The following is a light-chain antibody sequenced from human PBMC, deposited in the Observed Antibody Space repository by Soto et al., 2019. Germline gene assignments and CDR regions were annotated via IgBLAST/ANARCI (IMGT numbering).Light chain of an antibody. CDR2: DTS. Sequence: DIQMTQSPSTLSASVGDRVSITCRASQSIKTWLAWYQQKPGKAPELLIYDTSTLQSGVPSRFSGSGSGTEFTLTISSLQPDDFATYYCQQYDDYWTFGQGTKVDIK. CDR1: QSIKTW. V-gene: IGKV1-5*01. CDR3: QQYDDYWT. J-gene: IGKJ1*01.